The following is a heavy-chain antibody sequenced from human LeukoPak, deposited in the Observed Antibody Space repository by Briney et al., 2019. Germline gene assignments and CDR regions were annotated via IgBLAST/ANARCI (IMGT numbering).Heavy chain of an antibody. V-gene: IGHV4-59*12. D-gene: IGHD3-3*01. CDR3: ARASEQYYDFWSGYPGGAFDI. Sequence: KPSETLSLTCTVSGGSISSYYWSWIRQPPGKGLEWIGYIYYSGSTNYNPSLKSRVTISVDTSKNQFSLKLSSVTAADTAVYYCARASEQYYDFWSGYPGGAFDIWGQGTMVTVSS. J-gene: IGHJ3*02. CDR2: IYYSGST. CDR1: GGSISSYY.